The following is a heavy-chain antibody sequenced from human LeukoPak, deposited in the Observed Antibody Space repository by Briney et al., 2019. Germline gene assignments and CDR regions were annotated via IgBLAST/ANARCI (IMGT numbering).Heavy chain of an antibody. V-gene: IGHV3-23*01. CDR1: GFTFSDYA. Sequence: GGSLRLSCAVSGFTFSDYAMSWVRQAPGKGLEWVSGISGSGAYSYYADSVKGRFTISRDNSKNTLYMQMNSLRAEDTALYYCAKDIGYSSSWLGGWGQGTLVTVSS. CDR2: ISGSGAYS. D-gene: IGHD6-13*01. J-gene: IGHJ1*01. CDR3: AKDIGYSSSWLGG.